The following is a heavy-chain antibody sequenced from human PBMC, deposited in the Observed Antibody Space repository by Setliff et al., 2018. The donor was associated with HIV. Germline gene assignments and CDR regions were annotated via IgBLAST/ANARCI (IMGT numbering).Heavy chain of an antibody. CDR2: VFYTGST. CDR1: GDSINNNNYY. J-gene: IGHJ3*01. CDR3: ARQSYYVTGSFYTDVFDL. D-gene: IGHD3-10*01. V-gene: IGHV4-39*01. Sequence: SETLSLTCSVSGDSINNNNYYWGWIRQPPGKGLEWIASVFYTGSTYYRPSLKSRVTLSVELSKNHFSLELTSVTAANTAVYYCARQSYYVTGSFYTDVFDLWGQGTVVTVSS.